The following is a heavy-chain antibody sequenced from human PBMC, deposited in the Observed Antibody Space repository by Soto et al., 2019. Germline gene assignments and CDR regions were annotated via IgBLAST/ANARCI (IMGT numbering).Heavy chain of an antibody. J-gene: IGHJ3*02. D-gene: IGHD3-9*01. CDR2: IYYSGST. CDR1: GGSISSGGYY. V-gene: IGHV4-31*03. Sequence: PSETLSLTRTVSGGSISSGGYYWSWIRQHPGKGLEWIGYIYYSGSTYYNPSLKSRVTISVDTSKNQFSLKLSSVTAADTAVYYCARGTIYDILTGYYAFDIWGQGTMVTVSS. CDR3: ARGTIYDILTGYYAFDI.